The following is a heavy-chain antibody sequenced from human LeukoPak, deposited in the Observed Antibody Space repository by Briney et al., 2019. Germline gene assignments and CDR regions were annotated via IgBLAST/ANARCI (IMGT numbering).Heavy chain of an antibody. CDR1: GYTFTGYY. CDR2: INPNSGGT. V-gene: IGHV1-2*06. Sequence: GASVKVSYKASGYTFTGYYMHWVRQAPGQGLEWMGRINPNSGGTNYAQKFQGRVTMTRDTSISTAYMELSRLRSDDTAVYYCARRGIAAAGTPPAGIDYWGQGTLVTVSS. J-gene: IGHJ4*02. D-gene: IGHD6-13*01. CDR3: ARRGIAAAGTPPAGIDY.